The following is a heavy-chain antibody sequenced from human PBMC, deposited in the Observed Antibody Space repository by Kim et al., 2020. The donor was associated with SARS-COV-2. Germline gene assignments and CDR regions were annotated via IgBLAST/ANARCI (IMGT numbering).Heavy chain of an antibody. J-gene: IGHJ2*01. V-gene: IGHV3-23*01. Sequence: GGSLRLSCAASGFTFSSYAMSWVRQAPGKGLEWVSAISGSGGSTYYADSVKGRFTISRDNSKNTLYLQMNSLRAEDTAVYYCAKDGYCSGGSCYSRWYFDLWGRGTLVTVSS. CDR1: GFTFSSYA. CDR2: ISGSGGST. D-gene: IGHD2-15*01. CDR3: AKDGYCSGGSCYSRWYFDL.